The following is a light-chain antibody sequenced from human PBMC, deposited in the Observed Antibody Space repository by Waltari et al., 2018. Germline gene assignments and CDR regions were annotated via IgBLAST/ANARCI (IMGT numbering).Light chain of an antibody. V-gene: IGLV3-21*02. J-gene: IGLJ2*01. CDR1: DIGDKR. CDR2: DDT. Sequence: SYVLTQPPSVSVAPGQTARITCGGSDIGDKRVHWYQHKTGQAPLLVGYDDTDRPSGIPGRISGSNAGYTATLSITRVEAGDEADYYCQVWDSDGDYVVFGGGTKLIVL. CDR3: QVWDSDGDYVV.